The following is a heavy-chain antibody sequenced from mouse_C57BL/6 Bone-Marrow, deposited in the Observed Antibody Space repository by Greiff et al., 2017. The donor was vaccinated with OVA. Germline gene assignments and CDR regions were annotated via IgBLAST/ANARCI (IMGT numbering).Heavy chain of an antibody. CDR2: IYPGDGDT. CDR3: ASYRGVNALSY. D-gene: IGHD2-2*01. Sequence: VQLPQSGPAPVKPVASVKISCKASGYAFSSSWMNWVNQRPGKGLEWIGRIYPGDGDTNYNGKFKGKATLTADKSSSTAYMQLSMLASDDSAVYCCASYRGVNALSYWGQGTTLTVSS. V-gene: IGHV1-82*01. CDR1: GYAFSSSW. J-gene: IGHJ2*01.